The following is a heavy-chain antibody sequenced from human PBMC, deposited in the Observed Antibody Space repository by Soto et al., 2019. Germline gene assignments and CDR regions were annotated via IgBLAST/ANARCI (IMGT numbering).Heavy chain of an antibody. J-gene: IGHJ6*03. V-gene: IGHV4-34*01. Sequence: QVQLQQWGAGLLKPSEPLSLTCAVYGRSFSGYYWSWIRQSPGKGLEWIGEINHSGSTNYNPSLNSRVTILIDAPKNQVYQKMSSVTDADTAVYYCARSPYMDVWGKGTTVIVSS. CDR3: ARSPYMDV. CDR2: INHSGST. CDR1: GRSFSGYY.